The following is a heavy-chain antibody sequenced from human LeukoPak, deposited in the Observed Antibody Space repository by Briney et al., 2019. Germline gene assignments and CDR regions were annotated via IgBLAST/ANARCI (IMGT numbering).Heavy chain of an antibody. V-gene: IGHV4-38-2*02. CDR3: ARENGGHGSGIEYFDL. D-gene: IGHD3-10*01. CDR2: IYHSGST. J-gene: IGHJ2*01. CDR1: GYSISSGYY. Sequence: SETLSLTCTVSGYSISSGYYWGWIRQPPGKGLEWIGSIYHSGSTYYNPSLKSRVTISVDTSKNQFSLKLSSVTAADTAVYYCARENGGHGSGIEYFDLWGRGTLVTVSS.